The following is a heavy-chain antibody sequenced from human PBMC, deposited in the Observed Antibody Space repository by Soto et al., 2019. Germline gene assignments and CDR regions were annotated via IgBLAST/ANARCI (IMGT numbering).Heavy chain of an antibody. D-gene: IGHD3-16*02. J-gene: IGHJ4*02. V-gene: IGHV4-34*01. CDR3: ARWHGMITFGGVIVI. CDR2: INHSGST. Sequence: SETLSLTCAVYGGSFSGYYWSWIRQPPGKGLEWIGEINHSGSTNYNPSLKSRVTISVDTSKNQFSLKLSSVTAADTAVYYCARWHGMITFGGVIVIWGQGSLVTVSS. CDR1: GGSFSGYY.